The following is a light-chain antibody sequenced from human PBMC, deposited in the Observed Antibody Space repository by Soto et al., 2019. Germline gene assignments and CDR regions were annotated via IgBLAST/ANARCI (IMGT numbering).Light chain of an antibody. J-gene: IGKJ4*01. CDR3: QLYNNWPLT. CDR1: QSVSSN. CDR2: GAS. V-gene: IGKV3-15*01. Sequence: IVLTQSPATLSVSPGERATLSCRASQSVSSNLAWYQQNPGQAPRLLIYGASTRATDIPARFSGSGSGTEFTLTISSLQSEDFAVYYCQLYNNWPLTFGGGTKLEIK.